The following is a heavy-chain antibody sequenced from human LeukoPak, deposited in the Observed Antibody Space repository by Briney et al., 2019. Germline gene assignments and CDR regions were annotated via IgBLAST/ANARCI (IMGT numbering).Heavy chain of an antibody. Sequence: GGSLRRYCAASGFTFSSYAMSWVRQAPGKGLEWVSTVTGSGSDTYCADSVRGRLTISRDNSKNTLYLQMNSLRAEDTALYYCAKDRGTVTPTYFDYWGQGTLVTVSS. J-gene: IGHJ4*02. V-gene: IGHV3-23*01. CDR1: GFTFSSYA. CDR2: VTGSGSDT. D-gene: IGHD4-17*01. CDR3: AKDRGTVTPTYFDY.